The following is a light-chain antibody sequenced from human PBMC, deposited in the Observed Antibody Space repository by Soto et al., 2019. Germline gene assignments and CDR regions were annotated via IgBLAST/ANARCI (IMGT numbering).Light chain of an antibody. Sequence: EIVMTQSPATLSVSPGERATLSCRASQSVSSYLAWYQQKPGLTPRLLIYGASTRATGIPARFSGSGSGTDFTLTISSLQSEDFAVYYCQQYNNWPPTFGQGTKVEIK. CDR2: GAS. CDR3: QQYNNWPPT. V-gene: IGKV3-15*01. CDR1: QSVSSY. J-gene: IGKJ1*01.